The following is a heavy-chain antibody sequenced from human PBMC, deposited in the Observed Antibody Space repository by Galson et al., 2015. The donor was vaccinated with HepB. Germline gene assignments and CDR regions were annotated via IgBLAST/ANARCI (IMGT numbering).Heavy chain of an antibody. Sequence: SLRLSCAASGFTFSTYAMHWVRQAPGKGLEWVALIWFDGSKDYYADSVKGRFAISRDNSNNILYLQMNNLRVEDTAVYYCARYHGDYRAFDYWGQGTLVTVSS. CDR1: GFTFSTYA. V-gene: IGHV3-30*07. J-gene: IGHJ4*02. D-gene: IGHD4-17*01. CDR3: ARYHGDYRAFDY. CDR2: IWFDGSKD.